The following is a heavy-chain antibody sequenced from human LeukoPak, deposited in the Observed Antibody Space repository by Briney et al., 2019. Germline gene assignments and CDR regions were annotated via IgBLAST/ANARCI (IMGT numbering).Heavy chain of an antibody. D-gene: IGHD6-13*01. CDR3: ARDVDRRIAAAGTGNFDY. Sequence: SVKVSCKASGYTFTSYGISWVRQAPGQGLEWMGRIIPILGIANYAQKFQGRVTITADKSTSTAYMELSSLRSEDTAVYYCARDVDRRIAAAGTGNFDYWGQGTLVTVSS. V-gene: IGHV1-69*04. CDR2: IIPILGIA. J-gene: IGHJ4*02. CDR1: GYTFTSYG.